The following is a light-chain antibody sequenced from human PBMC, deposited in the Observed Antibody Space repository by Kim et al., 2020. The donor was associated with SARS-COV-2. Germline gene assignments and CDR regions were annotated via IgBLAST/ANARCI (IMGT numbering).Light chain of an antibody. CDR2: SNN. CDR1: SSNIGSNY. CDR3: AVWDDSLSAWV. J-gene: IGLJ3*02. V-gene: IGLV1-47*02. Sequence: QSVLTQPPSASGTPGQRVTISCSGSSSNIGSNYVYWYQQLPGTAPKLLIYSNNQRPSGIPDRFSGSKSGTSASLAISGLQSEDEADYYCAVWDDSLSAWVFGGGTQLTVL.